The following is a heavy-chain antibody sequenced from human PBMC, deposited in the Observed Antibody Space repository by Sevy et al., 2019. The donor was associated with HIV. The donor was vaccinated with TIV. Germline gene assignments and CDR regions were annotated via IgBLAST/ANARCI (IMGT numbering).Heavy chain of an antibody. D-gene: IGHD6-13*01. CDR2: ISGSGGST. J-gene: IGHJ6*02. CDR1: GFTFSSYA. V-gene: IGHV3-23*01. CDR3: AKDERRLSSFYYYGIDV. Sequence: GGSLRLSCAASGFTFSSYAMSWVRQAPGKGLEWVSAISGSGGSTYYADSVKGRFTISRDNSKNTLYLQMNSLRAEDTAVYYCAKDERRLSSFYYYGIDVWGQGTTVTVSS.